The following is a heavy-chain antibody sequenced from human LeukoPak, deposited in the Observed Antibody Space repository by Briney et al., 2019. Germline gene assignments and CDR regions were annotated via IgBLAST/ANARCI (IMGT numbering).Heavy chain of an antibody. CDR3: AREGRSVAAPIDY. J-gene: IGHJ4*02. CDR1: GFTFSSYW. CDR2: FTTDGRTT. V-gene: IGHV3-74*01. Sequence: PGGSLRLSCVASGFTFSSYWMHWVRQAPGKGLVWVSRFTTDGRTTSYADSVKGRFTISRDNAKNTLYLQMNSLRAEDTAVYYCAREGRSVAAPIDYWGQGTLVTVSS. D-gene: IGHD6-19*01.